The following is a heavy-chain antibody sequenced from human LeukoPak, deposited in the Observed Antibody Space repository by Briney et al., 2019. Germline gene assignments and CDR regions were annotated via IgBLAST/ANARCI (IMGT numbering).Heavy chain of an antibody. CDR1: GGSFSGYY. Sequence: SETLSLTCAVYGGSFSGYYWSWIRQPPGKGLEWIGEINHSGSTNYNPSLKSRVTISVDTSKNQFSLKLSSVTAADTAVYYCARVSPLVGATTELTHYFDYWGQGTLVTVSS. D-gene: IGHD1-26*01. V-gene: IGHV4-34*01. CDR2: INHSGST. CDR3: ARVSPLVGATTELTHYFDY. J-gene: IGHJ4*02.